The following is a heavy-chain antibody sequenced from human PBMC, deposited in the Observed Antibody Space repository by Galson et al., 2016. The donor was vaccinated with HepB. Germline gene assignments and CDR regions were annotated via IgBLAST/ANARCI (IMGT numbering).Heavy chain of an antibody. CDR2: ITDSGDNA. Sequence: SLRLSCAASGFSFGSYAMTWVRQAPGKGLECVSVITDSGDNAAYTDSVKGRFTISRDNSKNTLYLQINSLRAEDTAVYYCAKGTQPYCNAVTCCPFDYWGQGTLVTVFS. CDR3: AKGTQPYCNAVTCCPFDY. J-gene: IGHJ4*02. V-gene: IGHV3-23*01. D-gene: IGHD2-15*01. CDR1: GFSFGSYA.